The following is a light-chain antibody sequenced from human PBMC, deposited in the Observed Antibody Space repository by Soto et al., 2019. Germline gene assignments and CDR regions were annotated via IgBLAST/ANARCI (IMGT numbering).Light chain of an antibody. V-gene: IGKV1-6*01. Sequence: AIQMTQSPSSLSASVGDRVTITCRASQGIRNDLAWYQQKPGKAPKLLIYAASTLQSGVPSRFSGSRSGTHFTLTISSLQPEDFATYYCLQDHNFLTFGPGTRVDIK. CDR1: QGIRND. CDR2: AAS. CDR3: LQDHNFLT. J-gene: IGKJ3*01.